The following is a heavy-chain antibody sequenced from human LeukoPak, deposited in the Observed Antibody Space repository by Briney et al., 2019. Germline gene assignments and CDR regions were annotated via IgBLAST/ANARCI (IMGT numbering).Heavy chain of an antibody. Sequence: SQTLSLTCTVSGGSLSSGDYYWSWIRQPPGKGLEWIGYISYSGSTYYSPSLKSRVTISVDTSKNQLSLKLTSVTAADTAVYYCARTLDSSGYYYDNWGQGTLVTVSS. D-gene: IGHD3-22*01. CDR3: ARTLDSSGYYYDN. CDR2: ISYSGST. CDR1: GGSLSSGDYY. J-gene: IGHJ4*02. V-gene: IGHV4-30-4*01.